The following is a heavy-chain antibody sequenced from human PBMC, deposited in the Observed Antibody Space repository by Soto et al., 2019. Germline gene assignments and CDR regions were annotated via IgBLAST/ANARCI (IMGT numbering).Heavy chain of an antibody. CDR2: ISGSGGST. V-gene: IGHV3-23*01. CDR3: AKIRHSSSWYLDAFDI. J-gene: IGHJ3*02. D-gene: IGHD6-13*01. CDR1: GFTFSSYA. Sequence: EVQLLESGGGLVQPGGSLRLSCAASGFTFSSYAMSWVRQAPGKGLEWVSAISGSGGSTYYADSVKGRFTISRDNSKNTLYLQMNSLRAEDTAVYYCAKIRHSSSWYLDAFDIWGQGTMVTVSS.